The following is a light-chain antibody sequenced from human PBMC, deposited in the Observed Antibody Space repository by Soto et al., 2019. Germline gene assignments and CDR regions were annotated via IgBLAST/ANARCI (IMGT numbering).Light chain of an antibody. CDR3: RQYNSLPT. J-gene: IGKJ1*01. CDR2: KAS. CDR1: QSISSW. V-gene: IGKV1-5*03. Sequence: DIQMTQSPSTLSASVGDRVTITCRASQSISSWLAWYQQKPGKAPKLLIYKASSLESGVPSRFSGSGSGIEFTLTISSLQPDDFGAYYCRQYNSLPTFGQGTKVEIK.